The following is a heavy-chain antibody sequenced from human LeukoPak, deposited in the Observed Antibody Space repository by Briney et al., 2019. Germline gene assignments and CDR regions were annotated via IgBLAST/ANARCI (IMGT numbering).Heavy chain of an antibody. V-gene: IGHV3-23*01. CDR1: GFTFSSYV. CDR2: ISSSVDST. J-gene: IGHJ4*02. CDR3: AKRAVGAAYYFDY. D-gene: IGHD2-15*01. Sequence: PGGSLRLSCAASGFTFSSYVMSWVRQAPGKGLEWVSDISSSVDSTHYADSVKGRFTISRDNSKNTLFLQMNSLRAEDTAVYYCAKRAVGAAYYFDYWGQGTLVTVSS.